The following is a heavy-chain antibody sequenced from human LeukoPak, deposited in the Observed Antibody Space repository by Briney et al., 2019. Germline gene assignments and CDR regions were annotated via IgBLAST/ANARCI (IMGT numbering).Heavy chain of an antibody. J-gene: IGHJ4*02. V-gene: IGHV4-31*03. Sequence: PSETLSLTCTVSGGSISSGGYYWSWIRQHPGKGLEWIGYIYYSGSTYYNPSLKSRVTISVDTSKNQLSLKLSSVTAADTAMYYCARELGYCSGGSCYSGYFDFWGQGTLVTVSS. CDR2: IYYSGST. CDR1: GGSISSGGYY. CDR3: ARELGYCSGGSCYSGYFDF. D-gene: IGHD2-15*01.